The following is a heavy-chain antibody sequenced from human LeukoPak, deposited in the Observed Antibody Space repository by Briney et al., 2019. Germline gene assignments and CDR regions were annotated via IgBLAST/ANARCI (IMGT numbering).Heavy chain of an antibody. CDR3: ARVGTATWDY. J-gene: IGHJ4*02. Sequence: GGSLRLSCAASGFTFSSYAVHWVRQAPGKGLEYVSAISSNGGSTYYANSVKGRFTISRDNSKNTLYLQMGSLRAEDMAVYYCARVGTATWDYWGQGTLVTVSS. D-gene: IGHD2-15*01. CDR1: GFTFSSYA. V-gene: IGHV3-64*01. CDR2: ISSNGGST.